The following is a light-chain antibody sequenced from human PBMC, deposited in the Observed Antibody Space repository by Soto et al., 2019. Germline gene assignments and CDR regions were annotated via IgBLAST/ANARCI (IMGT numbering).Light chain of an antibody. CDR3: SSYTSSSTVL. J-gene: IGLJ2*01. V-gene: IGLV2-14*01. Sequence: QSALPQPASVSGSPGQSITISCTGSSSDVGSYNYVSWHQQHPGKAPKVMIYEVSNRPSGVSNRFSGSKSGNTASLTISGLQAEDEADYYCSSYTSSSTVLFGGGTQLTVL. CDR1: SSDVGSYNY. CDR2: EVS.